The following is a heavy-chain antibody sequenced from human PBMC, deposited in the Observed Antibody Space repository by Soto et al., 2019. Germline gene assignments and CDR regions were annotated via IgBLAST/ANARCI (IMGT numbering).Heavy chain of an antibody. Sequence: GESLKISCKGSGYSFTNYWIGWVRQMPGKGLEWMGIIYPGDSDTRYSPSFQGQVTISADKSISTAYLQWSSLKASDTAMYYCARAIFGVVDGRAFDIWGQGTMVTVSS. V-gene: IGHV5-51*01. D-gene: IGHD3-3*01. CDR3: ARAIFGVVDGRAFDI. CDR2: IYPGDSDT. J-gene: IGHJ3*02. CDR1: GYSFTNYW.